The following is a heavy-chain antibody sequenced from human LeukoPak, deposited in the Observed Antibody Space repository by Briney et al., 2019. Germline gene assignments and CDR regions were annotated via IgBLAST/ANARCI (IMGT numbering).Heavy chain of an antibody. CDR3: ARIPNDYGDYSEYYYYGMDV. J-gene: IGHJ6*02. D-gene: IGHD4-17*01. CDR2: ISAYNGNT. V-gene: IGHV1-18*01. CDR1: GYTFTSYG. Sequence: GASVKVSCKASGYTFTSYGISWVRQAPGQGLEWMGWISAYNGNTNYAQKLQGRVTMITDTSTSTAYMELRSLRSDDTAVYYCARIPNDYGDYSEYYYYGMDVWGQGTTVTVSS.